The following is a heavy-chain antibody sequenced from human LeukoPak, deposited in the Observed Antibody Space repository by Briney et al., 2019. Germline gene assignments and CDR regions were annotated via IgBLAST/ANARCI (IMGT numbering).Heavy chain of an antibody. V-gene: IGHV6-1*01. CDR3: VRDTMVRGEFDY. CDR2: TYYRSRWHN. Sequence: SHTLPLTHASYRDGVASNRDAWNWIRQSPPKDIEWLGRTYYRSRWHNDYAVSVKSRIIINPDTSKNQFSLQLNSVTPEDTAVYYCVRDTMVRGEFDYWGQGTLVDVSS. J-gene: IGHJ4*02. D-gene: IGHD3-10*01. CDR1: RDGVASNRDA.